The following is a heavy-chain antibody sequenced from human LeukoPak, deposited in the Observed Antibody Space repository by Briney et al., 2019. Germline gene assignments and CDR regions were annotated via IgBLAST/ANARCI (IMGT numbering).Heavy chain of an antibody. J-gene: IGHJ5*02. CDR1: GFTFSSYR. CDR2: ISSSSSTI. CDR3: ARGDSSGYGPDH. D-gene: IGHD3-22*01. Sequence: GGSLRLSCAASGFTFSSYRMNWVRQAPGKGMEWVSYISSSSSTIYYADSVKGRFTIPRDNAKNSLYLQMNSLRDEDTAVYYCARGDSSGYGPDHWGQGTLVTVSS. V-gene: IGHV3-48*02.